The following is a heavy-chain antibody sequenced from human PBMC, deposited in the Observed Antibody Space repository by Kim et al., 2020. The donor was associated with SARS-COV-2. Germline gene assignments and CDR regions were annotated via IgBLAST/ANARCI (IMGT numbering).Heavy chain of an antibody. J-gene: IGHJ3*02. Sequence: ASVKVSCKASGYTFTSYGISWVRQAPGQGLEWMGWISAYNGNTNYAQKLQGRVTMTTDTSTSTAYMELRSLRSDDTAVYYCARVLYCGGDCYSDAFDIWGQGTMVTVSS. CDR3: ARVLYCGGDCYSDAFDI. V-gene: IGHV1-18*01. D-gene: IGHD2-21*02. CDR2: ISAYNGNT. CDR1: GYTFTSYG.